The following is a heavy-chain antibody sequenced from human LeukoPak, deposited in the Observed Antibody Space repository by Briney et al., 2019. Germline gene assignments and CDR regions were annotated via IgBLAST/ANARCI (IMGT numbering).Heavy chain of an antibody. Sequence: PSETLSLTCAVYGGSFSGYYWNWIRQPPGKGLEWIGEINHSGSTNYNPSLKSRVTISVDTSKNQFSLKLTSVTAADTAVYYCARGLKSGPSGWGVCFDIWGQGTMVTVSS. D-gene: IGHD3-3*01. J-gene: IGHJ3*02. CDR2: INHSGST. CDR1: GGSFSGYY. V-gene: IGHV4-34*01. CDR3: ARGLKSGPSGWGVCFDI.